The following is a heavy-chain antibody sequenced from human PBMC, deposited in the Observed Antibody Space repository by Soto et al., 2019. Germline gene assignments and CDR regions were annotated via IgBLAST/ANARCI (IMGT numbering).Heavy chain of an antibody. CDR2: INHSGST. CDR1: GGSFRGYY. V-gene: IGHV4-34*01. J-gene: IGHJ4*02. CDR3: ARGRYYDYIWGSSYFDY. Sequence: SETLSLTYAVYGGSFRGYYWSWIRQPPGKGLEWIGEINHSGSTNYNPSLKSRVTISVDTSKNQFSLKLSSVTAADTAVYYCARGRYYDYIWGSSYFDYWGQGTLVTVSS. D-gene: IGHD3-16*01.